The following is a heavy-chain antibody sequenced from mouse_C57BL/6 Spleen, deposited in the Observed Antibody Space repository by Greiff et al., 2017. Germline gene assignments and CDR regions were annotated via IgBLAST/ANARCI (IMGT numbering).Heavy chain of an antibody. Sequence: EVMLVESGGGLVKPGGSLKLSCAASGFTFSSYAMSWVRQTPEKRLEWVATISDGGSYTYYPDNVKGRFTISRDNANNTLYLQMSHLKSEDTAMYYCASGSHYSKGEFAYWGQGTLVTVSA. V-gene: IGHV5-4*03. CDR3: ASGSHYSKGEFAY. J-gene: IGHJ3*01. CDR2: ISDGGSYT. CDR1: GFTFSSYA. D-gene: IGHD2-5*01.